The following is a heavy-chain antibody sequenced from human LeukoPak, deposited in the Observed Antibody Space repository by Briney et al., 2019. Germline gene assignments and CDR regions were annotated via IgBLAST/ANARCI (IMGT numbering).Heavy chain of an antibody. D-gene: IGHD2-2*01. V-gene: IGHV5-51*01. CDR1: GYRFTRYW. CDR3: ARHTDLGPAAH. J-gene: IGHJ4*02. Sequence: GESLKISCQGSGYRFTRYWIGWVRQMPGKGLEWMGIVHPADSDARYSPSFQGQVTISADKSISTAYLQWSSLKASDTAMYYCARHTDLGPAAHWGQGTLVTVSS. CDR2: VHPADSDA.